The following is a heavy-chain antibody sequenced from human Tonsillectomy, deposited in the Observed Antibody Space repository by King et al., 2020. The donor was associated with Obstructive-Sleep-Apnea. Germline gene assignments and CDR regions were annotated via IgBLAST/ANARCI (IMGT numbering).Heavy chain of an antibody. CDR2: ISYDGSNK. J-gene: IGHJ4*02. Sequence: VQLVESGGGVVQPGRSLRLSCAASGFTFSSYAMHWVRQAPGKGLEWVAIISYDGSNKYYADSVKGRFTISRDNSKNTLYLQMNSLRAEDTAGYYCARDLGHSGSYPSSPLRYWGQGTLVSVSS. CDR3: ARDLGHSGSYPSSPLRY. D-gene: IGHD1-26*01. CDR1: GFTFSSYA. V-gene: IGHV3-30*04.